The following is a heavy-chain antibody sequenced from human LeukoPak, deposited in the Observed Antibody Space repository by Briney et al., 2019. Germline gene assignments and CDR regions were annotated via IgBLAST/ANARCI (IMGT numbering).Heavy chain of an antibody. D-gene: IGHD3-22*01. CDR2: VYHDGNT. V-gene: IGHV5-51*01. J-gene: IGHJ4*02. CDR3: ARLPDSSGYYPFDY. Sequence: GGSLRLSCAASGFTFSSSAMSWVRQPPGKGLEWIGEVYHDGNTKYSPSFRSRVTMSADKSISTAYLQWSSLKASDTAMYYCARLPDSSGYYPFDYWGQGTLVTVSS. CDR1: GFTFSSSA.